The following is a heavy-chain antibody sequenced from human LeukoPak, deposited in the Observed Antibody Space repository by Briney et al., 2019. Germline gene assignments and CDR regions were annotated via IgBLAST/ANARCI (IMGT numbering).Heavy chain of an antibody. V-gene: IGHV3-7*01. CDR3: ASGSYTFDY. D-gene: IGHD1-26*01. J-gene: IGHJ4*02. CDR1: GFTFSSYA. CDR2: IKQDGSEK. Sequence: GGSLRLSCAASGFTFSSYAMHWVRQAPGKGLEWVANIKQDGSEKYYVDSVKGRFTISRDNAKNSLYLQMNSLRAEDTAVYYCASGSYTFDYWGQGTLVTVSS.